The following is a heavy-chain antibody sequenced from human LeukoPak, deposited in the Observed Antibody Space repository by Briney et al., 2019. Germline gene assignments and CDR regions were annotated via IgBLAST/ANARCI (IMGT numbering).Heavy chain of an antibody. CDR3: SRDPKNFYGIKFAYYHMHV. J-gene: IGHJ6*03. CDR2: INPNTGGT. CDR1: GYAFTDYY. D-gene: IGHD2/OR15-2a*01. V-gene: IGHV1-2*02. Sequence: ASVTVSCKTSGYAFTDYYVHWVRQAPGQGLEWLGRINPNTGGTKYAQKFQGRVTMTRDTSTSTTYLELSSLTSDDTAVSYCSRDPKNFYGIKFAYYHMHVWRKGATVTISS.